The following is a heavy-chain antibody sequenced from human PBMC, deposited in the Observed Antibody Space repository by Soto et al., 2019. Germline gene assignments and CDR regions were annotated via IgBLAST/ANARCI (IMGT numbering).Heavy chain of an antibody. D-gene: IGHD2-2*01. CDR3: ARGRFIVVPVFAMGGWFDP. J-gene: IGHJ5*02. V-gene: IGHV1-8*01. Sequence: ASVKVSCKASGYTFTSYDINWVRQATGQGLEWMGWMNPNSGNTGYAQKFQGRVTMTRNTSISTAYMELSSLRSEDTAVYYCARGRFIVVPVFAMGGWFDPWGQGTLVTVSS. CDR2: MNPNSGNT. CDR1: GYTFTSYD.